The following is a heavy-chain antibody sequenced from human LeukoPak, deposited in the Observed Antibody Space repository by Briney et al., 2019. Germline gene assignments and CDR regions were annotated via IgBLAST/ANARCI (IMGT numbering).Heavy chain of an antibody. CDR1: GFTFSSYG. CDR3: AKGGVTPRYYYMDV. CDR2: IRYDGSNK. V-gene: IGHV3-30*02. J-gene: IGHJ6*03. Sequence: GGSLRLSCAASGFTFSSYGMHWVRQAPGKGLEWVAFIRYDGSNKYYADSVKGRFTISRDNSKNTPYLQMNSLRAEDTAVYYCAKGGVTPRYYYMDVWGKGTTVTISS. D-gene: IGHD4-23*01.